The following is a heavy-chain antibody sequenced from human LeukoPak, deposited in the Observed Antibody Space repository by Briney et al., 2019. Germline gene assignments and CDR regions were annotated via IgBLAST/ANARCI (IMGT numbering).Heavy chain of an antibody. D-gene: IGHD4-11*01. CDR1: GFTFSIYS. CDR2: ISSSSSYI. CDR3: ARYSTPPNYDY. J-gene: IGHJ4*02. Sequence: GGSLRLSCAASGFTFSIYSMNWVRRAPGKGLEWVSSISSSSSYIYYADSVKGRFTISRDNAKNSLYLQMNSLRAEDTAVYYCARYSTPPNYDYWGQGTLVTVSS. V-gene: IGHV3-21*01.